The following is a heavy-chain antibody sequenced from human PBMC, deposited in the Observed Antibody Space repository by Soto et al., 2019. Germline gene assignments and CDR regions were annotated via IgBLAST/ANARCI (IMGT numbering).Heavy chain of an antibody. V-gene: IGHV2-5*02. D-gene: IGHD3-22*01. CDR3: AHSLIGYYYDSSGSNWFDP. CDR1: GFSPSTNGVG. J-gene: IGHJ5*02. Sequence: SGPTLVNPTQTLTLPCTFSGFSPSTNGVGVGWKRQPPGKALEWLALIYWDDDKRYSPSLKSRLTITKDTSKNQVVLTMTNMDPVDTATYYCAHSLIGYYYDSSGSNWFDPWGQGTLVTVSS. CDR2: IYWDDDK.